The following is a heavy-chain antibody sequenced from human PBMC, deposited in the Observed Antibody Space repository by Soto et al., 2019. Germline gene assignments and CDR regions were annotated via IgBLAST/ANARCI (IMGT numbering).Heavy chain of an antibody. CDR2: IIPIFGTA. CDR1: GGTFSSYA. V-gene: IGHV1-69*01. J-gene: IGHJ4*02. D-gene: IGHD2-21*01. CDR3: ATVMSSPVGDGYEFGYFDY. Sequence: QVQLVQSGAEVKKPGSSVKVSCKASGGTFSSYAITWVRQAPGQGLEWMGGIIPIFGTANYAQTFQGRVTITADESTNTAYLARSRLRAEDTAVYYCATVMSSPVGDGYEFGYFDYWGQGTLVIVSS.